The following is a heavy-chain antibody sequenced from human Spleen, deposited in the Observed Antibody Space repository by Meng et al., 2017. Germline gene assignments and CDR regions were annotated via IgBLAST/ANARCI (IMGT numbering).Heavy chain of an antibody. Sequence: HGLPQQQGPGRVMTSGTPLPTSAVVGGATSSDNWWSWVRQPPGKGLEWIGEIYHSGSTNYNPSLKSRVTISVDKSKNQFSLKLSSVTAADTAVYYCASVRNTADLHCDYWGQGTLVTVSS. J-gene: IGHJ4*02. V-gene: IGHV4-4*02. CDR1: GGATSSDNW. D-gene: IGHD5-18*01. CDR3: ASVRNTADLHCDY. CDR2: IYHSGST.